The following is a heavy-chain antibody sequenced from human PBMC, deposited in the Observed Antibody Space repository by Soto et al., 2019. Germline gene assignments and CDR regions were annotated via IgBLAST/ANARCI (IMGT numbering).Heavy chain of an antibody. CDR3: ARDQGRSWVRYYYYYGLDV. CDR1: GDAITIYC. V-gene: IGHV1-18*01. D-gene: IGHD6-13*01. J-gene: IGHJ6*02. Sequence: ASVTVSSTSPGDAITIYCMMWVQQAPGKGLEWMGWISAYNGNTNYAQKLQGRVTMTTDTSTSTAYMELRSLRSDDTAVYYCARDQGRSWVRYYYYYGLDVWGQGITVTVSS. CDR2: ISAYNGNT.